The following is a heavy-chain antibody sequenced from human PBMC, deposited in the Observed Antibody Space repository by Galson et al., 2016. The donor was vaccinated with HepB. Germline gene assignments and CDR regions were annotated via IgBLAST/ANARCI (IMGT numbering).Heavy chain of an antibody. V-gene: IGHV3-23*01. CDR1: RFTFNKYG. CDR3: ARAPIVIVPIYTYFGLNI. CDR2: ISGSGGST. J-gene: IGHJ6*02. D-gene: IGHD2/OR15-2a*01. Sequence: SLRLSCAASRFTFNKYGMNWVRQSPGKGLEWVSLISGSGGSTYYADSVKGRFTISRDNSNNTLYLQMTSLKVEDTAIYFCARAPIVIVPIYTYFGLNIWGQGTTVTVSS.